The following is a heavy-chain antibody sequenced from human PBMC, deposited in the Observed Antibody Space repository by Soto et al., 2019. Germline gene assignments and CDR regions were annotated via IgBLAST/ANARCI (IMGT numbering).Heavy chain of an antibody. CDR2: ISYDGSNK. D-gene: IGHD2-21*02. V-gene: IGHV3-30*18. J-gene: IGHJ4*02. CDR1: GFTFSSYG. Sequence: QVQLVESGGGVVQPGRSLRLSCAASGFTFSSYGMHWVRQAPGKGLEWVAVISYDGSNKYYADSVKGRFTISRDNSKKTLYLQMNSLRAEDTAVYYCAKHEPNVVTALNYWGQGTLVTVSS. CDR3: AKHEPNVVTALNY.